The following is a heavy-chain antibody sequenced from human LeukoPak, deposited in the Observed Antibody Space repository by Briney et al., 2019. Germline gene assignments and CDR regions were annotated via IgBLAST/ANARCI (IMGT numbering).Heavy chain of an antibody. CDR3: ATSITKWELLSYFDY. CDR2: FDPEDGET. J-gene: IGHJ4*02. Sequence: ASVKVSCKVSGYTLTELSMHWVRQAPGKGLEWMGGFDPEDGETIYAQKFQGGVTMTEDTSTDTAYMELSSLRSEDTAVYYCATSITKWELLSYFDYWGQGTLVTVSS. V-gene: IGHV1-24*01. D-gene: IGHD1-26*01. CDR1: GYTLTELS.